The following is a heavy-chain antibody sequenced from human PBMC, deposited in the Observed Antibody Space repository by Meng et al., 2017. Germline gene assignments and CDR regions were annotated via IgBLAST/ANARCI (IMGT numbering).Heavy chain of an antibody. CDR1: GYTFTTYA. CDR2: INAGNSDT. Sequence: QVQLVQSGAEVNKPGASVKVSCKASGYTFTTYAIHWVRQAPGQRLEWMGWINAGNSDTKYSQKLQGRVTITRDTSASTVYMEVSSLRSEDTGVYYCARAIAVSGTGRFDYWGQGTLVTVSS. CDR3: ARAIAVSGTGRFDY. J-gene: IGHJ4*02. D-gene: IGHD6-19*01. V-gene: IGHV1-3*01.